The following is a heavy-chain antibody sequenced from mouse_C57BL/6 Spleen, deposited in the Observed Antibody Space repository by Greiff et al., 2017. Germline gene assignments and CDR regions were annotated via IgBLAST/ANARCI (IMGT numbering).Heavy chain of an antibody. CDR1: GYTFTGYW. J-gene: IGHJ1*03. D-gene: IGHD1-1*01. V-gene: IGHV1-9*01. CDR2: ILPGSGST. CDR3: ASPAVVAAYWYFDV. Sequence: QVQLQQSGAELMKPGASVKLSCKATGYTFTGYWIEWVKQRPGQGLEWIGEILPGSGSTNYNEKLKGKATFTEDTSSNTTYLQISSLTTEDSAIYSCASPAVVAAYWYFDVWGTGTTVTVSS.